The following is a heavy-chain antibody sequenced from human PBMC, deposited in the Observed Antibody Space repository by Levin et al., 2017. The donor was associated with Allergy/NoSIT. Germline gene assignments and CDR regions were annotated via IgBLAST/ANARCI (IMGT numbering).Heavy chain of an antibody. CDR2: INHSGST. J-gene: IGHJ5*02. Sequence: SETLSLTCAVYGGSFSGYYWSWIRQPPGKGLEWIGEINHSGSTNYNPSLKSRVTISVDTSKNQFSLKLSSVTAADTAVYYCARGPTYYDILTGYYTWFDPWGQGTLVTVSS. CDR3: ARGPTYYDILTGYYTWFDP. D-gene: IGHD3-9*01. V-gene: IGHV4-34*01. CDR1: GGSFSGYY.